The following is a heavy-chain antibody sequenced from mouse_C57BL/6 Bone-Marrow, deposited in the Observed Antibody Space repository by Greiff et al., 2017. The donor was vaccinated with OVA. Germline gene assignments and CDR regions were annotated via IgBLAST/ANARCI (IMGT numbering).Heavy chain of an antibody. J-gene: IGHJ4*01. CDR3: ASLWSYYYAIAY. V-gene: IGHV5-6*01. CDR1: GFTFSSYG. D-gene: IGHD1-1*02. Sequence: EVQLQQSGGDLVKPGGSLKLSCAASGFTFSSYGMSWVRQTPDKRLEWVATISSGGSYTYYPDSVKGRFTISRDNAKNTLYLQMSSLKSEDTAMYYCASLWSYYYAIAYWGQGTSVTVSS. CDR2: ISSGGSYT.